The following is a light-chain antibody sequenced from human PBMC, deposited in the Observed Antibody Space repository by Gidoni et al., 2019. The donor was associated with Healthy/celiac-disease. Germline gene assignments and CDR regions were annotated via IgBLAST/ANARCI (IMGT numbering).Light chain of an antibody. CDR3: SSYTSSRTL. J-gene: IGLJ2*01. Sequence: QPALTQPASVSGSPGKSITIPCTGTSSDVGGYSYVSWYQQHPGKAPKLMIYDVSNRPSGVSNRFSGSKYGNTASLTISGLQAEDEADYYCSSYTSSRTLFGGGTKLTVL. CDR1: SSDVGGYSY. V-gene: IGLV2-14*03. CDR2: DVS.